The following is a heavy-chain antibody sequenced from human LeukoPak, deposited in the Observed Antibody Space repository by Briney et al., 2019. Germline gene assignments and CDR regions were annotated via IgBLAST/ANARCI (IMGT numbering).Heavy chain of an antibody. CDR2: ISAYNGNT. J-gene: IGHJ5*02. V-gene: IGHV1-18*01. Sequence: GASVKVSCKASGYTFTSYGISWVRQAPGQGLEWMGWISAYNGNTNYAQKLQGRVTMTTDTSTSTAYMELRSLRSDDTAVYYCARVDRPSLYCSSTSCEKNWFDPWGQGTLVTVSS. CDR1: GYTFTSYG. CDR3: ARVDRPSLYCSSTSCEKNWFDP. D-gene: IGHD2-2*01.